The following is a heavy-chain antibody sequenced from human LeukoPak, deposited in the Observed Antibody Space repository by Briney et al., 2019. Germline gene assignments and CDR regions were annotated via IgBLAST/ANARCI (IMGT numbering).Heavy chain of an antibody. Sequence: GASVKVSCKASGYTFTGYGISWVRQAPGQGLGWMGWISAYNGNTNDAQKFQGRVTMTRDTSISTAYMELSRLRSDDTAVYYCARQHIVVVTDHDAFDIWGQGTMVTVSS. D-gene: IGHD2-21*02. V-gene: IGHV1-18*01. CDR1: GYTFTGYG. CDR3: ARQHIVVVTDHDAFDI. J-gene: IGHJ3*02. CDR2: ISAYNGNT.